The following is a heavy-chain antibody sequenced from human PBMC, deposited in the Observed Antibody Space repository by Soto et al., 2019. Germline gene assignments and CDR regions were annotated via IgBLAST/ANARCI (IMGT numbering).Heavy chain of an antibody. D-gene: IGHD3-3*01. Sequence: SETLSLTCTVSGGSISSYYWSWIRQPPGKGLEWIGYIYYSGSTNYNPSLKSRVTISVDTSKNQFSLKLSSVTAADTAVFYCASRDFWSGSQDYYYMDVWGKGTTVTVSS. CDR1: GGSISSYY. CDR2: IYYSGST. CDR3: ASRDFWSGSQDYYYMDV. V-gene: IGHV4-59*01. J-gene: IGHJ6*03.